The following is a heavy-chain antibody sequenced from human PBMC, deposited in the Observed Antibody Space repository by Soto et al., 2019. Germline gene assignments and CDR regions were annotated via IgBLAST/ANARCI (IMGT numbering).Heavy chain of an antibody. CDR1: GYSFTSYW. J-gene: IGHJ6*02. CDR2: IYPGDSDT. CDR3: AIVPGDSSGYPPGHEYGMDV. V-gene: IGHV5-51*01. Sequence: PGESLKISCKGSGYSFTSYWIGWVRQMPGKGLEWMGIIYPGDSDTRYSPSFQGQVTISADKSISTAYLQWSSLKASDTAMYYCAIVPGDSSGYPPGHEYGMDVWGQGTTVTVSS. D-gene: IGHD3-22*01.